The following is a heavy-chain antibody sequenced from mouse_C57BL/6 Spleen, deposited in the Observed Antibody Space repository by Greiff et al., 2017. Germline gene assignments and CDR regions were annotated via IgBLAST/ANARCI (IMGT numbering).Heavy chain of an antibody. Sequence: VQLQQSGPELVKPGASVKIPCKASGYTFTDYNMHWVKQSHGKSLEWIGDINPNNGGTIYNQKFKGKATLTVDKSSSTAYMELSSLTSEDTAVYYCARRVYYDCDLFDYWGPGTTLTVSS. CDR2: INPNNGGT. J-gene: IGHJ2*01. CDR1: GYTFTDYN. V-gene: IGHV1-18*01. D-gene: IGHD2-4*01. CDR3: ARRVYYDCDLFDY.